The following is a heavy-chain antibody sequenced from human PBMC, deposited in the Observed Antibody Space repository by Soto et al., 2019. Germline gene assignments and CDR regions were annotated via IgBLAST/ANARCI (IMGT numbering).Heavy chain of an antibody. CDR3: ARGGFYAVDR. CDR2: ISTNNGNT. CDR1: GYTFTRNS. D-gene: IGHD4-17*01. J-gene: IGHJ5*02. V-gene: IGHV1-18*04. Sequence: QIQVVQSGGELRKPGASVKVSCKTSGYTFTRNSISWVRQAPGQGLEWMGWISTNNGNTEFAQKFQGRVTLTTDTSTSTAYMELTSLRSDDTAIYYCARGGFYAVDRWGQGTLVTVSS.